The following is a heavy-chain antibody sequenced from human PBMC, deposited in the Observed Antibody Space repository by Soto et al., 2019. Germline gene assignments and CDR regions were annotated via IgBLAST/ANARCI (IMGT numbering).Heavy chain of an antibody. CDR2: IYNGGNT. J-gene: IGHJ4*02. V-gene: IGHV4-30-4*01. D-gene: IGHD3-22*01. Sequence: RSLTCTVSGGTISDVDYYWSWIRQAPGKDLEWIGHIYNGGNTYSNPSLRSRLTISLDTSKSQFSLSLNSVTAADTAVYYCARGPPMIHWGQGTLVTVSS. CDR1: GGTISDVDYY. CDR3: ARGPPMIH.